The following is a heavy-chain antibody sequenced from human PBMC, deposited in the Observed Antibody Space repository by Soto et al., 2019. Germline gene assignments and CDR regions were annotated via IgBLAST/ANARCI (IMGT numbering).Heavy chain of an antibody. CDR1: GFKFDDYA. V-gene: IGHV3-9*01. CDR3: ARVHSSGWYVEPYDA. J-gene: IGHJ3*01. D-gene: IGHD3-22*01. CDR2: INWNGAYS. Sequence: EVQLVESGGNLARPGESLRLSCAASGFKFDDYAFHWVRLAPGKGPEWVSGINWNGAYSGYADSVKGRFTISRDNAGNSVYLRMDTLRPEDTALYYCARVHSSGWYVEPYDAWGQGTMVTVSS.